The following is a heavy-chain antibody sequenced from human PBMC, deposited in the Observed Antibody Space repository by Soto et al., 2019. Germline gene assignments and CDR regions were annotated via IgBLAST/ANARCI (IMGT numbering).Heavy chain of an antibody. CDR3: ASRERVDAFDI. Sequence: QVQLVQSGADVKKPGSSVKVSCKTSGGSFRRYAISWVRQAPGQGLEWMGGIIPILGSPNYAQKFQDRVTIIADESTSTTYMELSSLRSEDAAVYYCASRERVDAFDIWGQGTMVTVSS. D-gene: IGHD1-26*01. V-gene: IGHV1-69*01. CDR1: GGSFRRYA. J-gene: IGHJ3*02. CDR2: IIPILGSP.